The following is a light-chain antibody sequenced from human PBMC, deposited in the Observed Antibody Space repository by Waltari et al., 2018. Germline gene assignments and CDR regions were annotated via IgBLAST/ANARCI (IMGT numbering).Light chain of an antibody. J-gene: IGKJ2*03. CDR2: YAS. V-gene: IGKV1-27*01. Sequence: DIQMTQSPSSLSASEGDSVTITCRASQIFSSSLAWYQQKPGKAPKLLIYYASSLQSGVPSRFSGSKSGTDFTLTISSLQPEDIATYYCQQYYSDPYSFGQGTKVEIK. CDR3: QQYYSDPYS. CDR1: QIFSSS.